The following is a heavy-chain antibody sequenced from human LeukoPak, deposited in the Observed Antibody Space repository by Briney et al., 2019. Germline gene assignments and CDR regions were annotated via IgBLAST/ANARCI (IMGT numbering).Heavy chain of an antibody. Sequence: SETLSLTCAVYGGSFSGYYWSWIRQPPGKGLEWIGEINHSGSTNYNPSLKSRVTISVDTSKNQFSLKLSSVTAADTAVYYCARLYSYGFPTLDYWGQGTLVTVSS. V-gene: IGHV4-34*01. J-gene: IGHJ4*02. CDR2: INHSGST. CDR3: ARLYSYGFPTLDY. CDR1: GGSFSGYY. D-gene: IGHD5-18*01.